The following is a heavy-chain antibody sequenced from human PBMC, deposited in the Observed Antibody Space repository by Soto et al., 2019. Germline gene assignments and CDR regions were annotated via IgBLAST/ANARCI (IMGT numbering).Heavy chain of an antibody. D-gene: IGHD3-10*01. CDR3: ASRITMVRGVIIAQNYYYYGMDV. CDR2: IIPIFGTA. V-gene: IGHV1-69*13. J-gene: IGHJ6*02. CDR1: GGTFSSYA. Sequence: AASVTVSCKASGGTFSSYAISWVRQAPGQGLEWMGGIIPIFGTANYAQKFQGRVTITADESTSTAYMELSSLRSEDTAVYYCASRITMVRGVIIAQNYYYYGMDVWGQGTTVTVSS.